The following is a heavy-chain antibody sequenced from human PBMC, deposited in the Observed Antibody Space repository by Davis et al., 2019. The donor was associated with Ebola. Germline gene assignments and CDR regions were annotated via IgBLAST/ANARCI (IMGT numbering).Heavy chain of an antibody. CDR1: GFRLSDFA. J-gene: IGHJ4*02. CDR3: ATQNFDH. V-gene: IGHV3-23*01. Sequence: GESLKISCAASGFRLSDFAMNWVRQVPGKGLEWVSHIRVGDESTYYRDSVKGRFTISRDNSANTLYLQMNSLRAEDTATYYCATQNFDHWGQGALVTVSS. CDR2: IRVGDEST.